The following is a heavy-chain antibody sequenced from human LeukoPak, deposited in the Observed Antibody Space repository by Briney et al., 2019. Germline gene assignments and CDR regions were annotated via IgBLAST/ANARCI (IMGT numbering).Heavy chain of an antibody. V-gene: IGHV3-11*01. CDR1: GFTFSDYY. D-gene: IGHD2-15*01. Sequence: PGGSLRLSCAASGFTFSDYYMSWIRQAPGKGLEWVSYISSSGSTIYYADSVKGRFTISRDNAKNSLYLQMNSLRAEDTAVYYCARGRTHLPTHGAATVYFDYWGQGTLVTVSS. CDR2: ISSSGSTI. CDR3: ARGRTHLPTHGAATVYFDY. J-gene: IGHJ4*02.